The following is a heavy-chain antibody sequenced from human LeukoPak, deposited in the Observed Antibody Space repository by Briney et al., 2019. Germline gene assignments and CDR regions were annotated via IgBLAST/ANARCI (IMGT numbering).Heavy chain of an antibody. Sequence: SQTLSLTCAISGDSVSSNSAAWNWIRQSPSRGLEWLGRTYYRSKWYYDYAVAVKSRISINPDTSKNQFSLQLSSVTPEDTAVYYCARIGSRYYDFWSGYYSFDYWGQGTLVTVSS. J-gene: IGHJ4*02. V-gene: IGHV6-1*01. D-gene: IGHD3-3*01. CDR3: ARIGSRYYDFWSGYYSFDY. CDR1: GDSVSSNSAA. CDR2: TYYRSKWYY.